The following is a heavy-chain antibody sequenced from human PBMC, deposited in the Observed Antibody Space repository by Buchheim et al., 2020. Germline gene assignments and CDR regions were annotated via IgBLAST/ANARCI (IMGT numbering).Heavy chain of an antibody. CDR1: GFTFSSYG. D-gene: IGHD6-6*01. V-gene: IGHV3-33*01. J-gene: IGHJ6*02. CDR2: IWYDGSNK. CDR3: ARDRASSSSGISPYYYGMDV. Sequence: QVQLVESGGGVVQPGRSLRLSCAASGFTFSSYGMHWVRQAPGKGLEWVAVIWYDGSNKYYADSVTGRFTISRDNSKKTLYLQMNSLRAEDTAVYYCARDRASSSSGISPYYYGMDVWGQGTT.